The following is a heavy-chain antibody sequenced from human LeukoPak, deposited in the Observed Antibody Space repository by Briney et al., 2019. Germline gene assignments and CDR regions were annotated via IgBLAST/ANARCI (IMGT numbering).Heavy chain of an antibody. V-gene: IGHV3-30-3*01. Sequence: GRSLRLSCAASGFTFSSYAMHWVRQAPGKGLEWVAVISCDGSNKYYADSVKGRFTISRDNSKNTLYLQMNSLRAEDTAVYYCARGGGYGGNRFDYWGQGTLVTVSS. CDR1: GFTFSSYA. D-gene: IGHD4-23*01. CDR2: ISCDGSNK. J-gene: IGHJ4*02. CDR3: ARGGGYGGNRFDY.